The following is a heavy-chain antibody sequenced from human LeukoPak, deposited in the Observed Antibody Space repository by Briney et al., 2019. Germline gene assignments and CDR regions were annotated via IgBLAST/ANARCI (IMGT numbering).Heavy chain of an antibody. CDR3: ARDPFCSSTSCYH. V-gene: IGHV3-7*01. J-gene: IGHJ4*02. D-gene: IGHD2-2*01. CDR1: GFTFSSYW. CDR2: IKQDGSEK. Sequence: GGSLRLSCAASGFTFSSYWMSWVRQAPGKGLEWVANIKQDGSEKYYVDSVKGRFTISRDNAKNSLYLQVNSLRAEDTAVYYCARDPFCSSTSCYHWGQGTLVTVSS.